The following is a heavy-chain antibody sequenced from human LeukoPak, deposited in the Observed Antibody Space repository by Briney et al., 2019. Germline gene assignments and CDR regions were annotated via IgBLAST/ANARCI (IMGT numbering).Heavy chain of an antibody. CDR2: IIPIFGTA. V-gene: IGHV1-69*01. D-gene: IGHD5-18*01. CDR1: GGTFSSYA. Sequence: ASVKVSCKASGGTFSSYAISWVRQAPGQGLEWMGGIIPIFGTANYAQKFQGRVTITADESTSTAYMELSSLRSEDTAVYYCAREAPNSYGFYYFDYWGRGTLVTVSS. CDR3: AREAPNSYGFYYFDY. J-gene: IGHJ4*02.